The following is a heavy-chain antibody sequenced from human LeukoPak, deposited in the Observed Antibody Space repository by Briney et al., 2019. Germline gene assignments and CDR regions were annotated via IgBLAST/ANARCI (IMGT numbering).Heavy chain of an antibody. CDR1: GGSISSSNW. D-gene: IGHD2-8*01. Sequence: SGTLSLTCAVSGGSISSSNWWSWVRQPPGKGLEWIGEIYHSGSTNYNPPLKSRVTISVDKSKNQFSLKLSSVTAADTAVYYCASLPSTSSMLDAFDIWSQGTMVTVSS. V-gene: IGHV4-4*02. J-gene: IGHJ3*02. CDR2: IYHSGST. CDR3: ASLPSTSSMLDAFDI.